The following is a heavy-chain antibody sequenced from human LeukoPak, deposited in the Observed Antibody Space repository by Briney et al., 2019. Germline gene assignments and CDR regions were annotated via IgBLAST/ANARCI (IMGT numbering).Heavy chain of an antibody. CDR2: ISYDGGNK. D-gene: IGHD6-19*01. V-gene: IGHV3-30-3*01. CDR3: AKDGKYSSGWYLGFDY. Sequence: PGRSLRLSCAASGFTFSSYAMHWVRQAPGKGLEWVAVISYDGGNKYYADSVKGRFTISRDNAKNSLYLQMNSLRAEDTALYYCAKDGKYSSGWYLGFDYWGQGTLVTVSS. CDR1: GFTFSSYA. J-gene: IGHJ4*02.